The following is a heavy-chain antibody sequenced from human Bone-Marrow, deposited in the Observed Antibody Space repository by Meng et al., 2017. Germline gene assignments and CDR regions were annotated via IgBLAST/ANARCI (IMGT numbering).Heavy chain of an antibody. V-gene: IGHV4-59*01. D-gene: IGHD5-18*01. CDR2: IYYSGST. CDR3: ARDHKKMSEGYRYGWADAFDI. Sequence: GSLRLSCTVSGGSISSYYWSWIRQLPGKGLEWIGYIYYSGSTNYNPSLKSRVTISVDTSKNQYSISISYVTAADTAVYYFARDHKKMSEGYRYGWADAFDIWGQGTMVTVSS. J-gene: IGHJ3*02. CDR1: GGSISSYY.